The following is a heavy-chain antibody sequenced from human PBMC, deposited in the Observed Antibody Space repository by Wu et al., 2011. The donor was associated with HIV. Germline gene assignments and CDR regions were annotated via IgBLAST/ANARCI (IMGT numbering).Heavy chain of an antibody. V-gene: IGHV1-69*14. J-gene: IGHJ6*03. CDR2: IIPVFDTT. CDR3: TRSGEAAAYYYYYMNV. D-gene: IGHD2-2*01. CDR1: GGTFRSSA. Sequence: QVQLVQSGAEVRKPGSSMKVSCKASGGTFRSSALSWVRQAPGQGLEWMGTIIPVFDTTHYAQKFQGRFTVTADTSTTTVHMELRSLRSEDTAVYFCTRSGEAAAYYYYYMNVWGKGTTVTISS.